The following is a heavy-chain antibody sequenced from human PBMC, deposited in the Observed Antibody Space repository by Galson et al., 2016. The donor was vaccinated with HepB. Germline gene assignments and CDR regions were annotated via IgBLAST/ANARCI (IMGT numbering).Heavy chain of an antibody. CDR3: VKETRHYYDSTGYNEWDY. V-gene: IGHV3-23*01. Sequence: SLRLSCAASGFTFSNYAMSWVRQAPGKGLEWVSAISGGGGDTYSADSVKGRFTISRDNSKNTLYLRMNSLRAEDTAVYYCVKETRHYYDSTGYNEWDYWGQGTLVTVSS. CDR1: GFTFSNYA. CDR2: ISGGGGDT. J-gene: IGHJ4*02. D-gene: IGHD3-22*01.